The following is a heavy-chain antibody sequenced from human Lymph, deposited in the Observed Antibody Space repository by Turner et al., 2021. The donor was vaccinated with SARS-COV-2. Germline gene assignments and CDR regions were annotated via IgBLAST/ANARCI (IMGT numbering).Heavy chain of an antibody. Sequence: QVQLVESGGGVVQPGRSLRPSCAASGFTFSSYVMHWVRQAPGKGLDWVAVISYDGSNKYYADSVKGRFTISRDYSKNTLYLQMNSLRAEDTAIYYCARGVPEFDSWGQGTLVTVSS. CDR1: GFTFSSYV. D-gene: IGHD2-2*01. V-gene: IGHV3-30*04. J-gene: IGHJ5*01. CDR3: ARGVPEFDS. CDR2: ISYDGSNK.